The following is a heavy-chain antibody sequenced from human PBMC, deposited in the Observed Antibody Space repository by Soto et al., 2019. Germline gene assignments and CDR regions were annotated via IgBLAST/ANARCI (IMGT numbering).Heavy chain of an antibody. J-gene: IGHJ3*02. CDR3: ARLGYCSGGSCYGAFDI. CDR1: GCTFTSYG. V-gene: IGHV1-18*01. CDR2: ISAYNGNT. Sequence: GASVKVSCKASGCTFTSYGISWVRQAPGQGLEWMGWISAYNGNTNYAQKLQGRVTMTTDTSTSTAYMELRSLRSDDTAVYYCARLGYCSGGSCYGAFDIWGQGTMVTVSS. D-gene: IGHD2-15*01.